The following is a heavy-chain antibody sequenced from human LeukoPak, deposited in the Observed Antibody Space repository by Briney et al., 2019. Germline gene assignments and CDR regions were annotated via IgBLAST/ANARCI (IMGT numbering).Heavy chain of an antibody. CDR2: ISFSGGST. V-gene: IGHV3-23*01. CDR1: GFTFSDSA. D-gene: IGHD5-24*01. Sequence: GGSLRLSCAASGFTFSDSAMSWVRQAPGKGLEWVSLISFSGGSTYYADSVKGRFTISRDNSKDTLYLQRKSLRAEDTAIYYCARDIQLSTWGLGTMVTVSS. J-gene: IGHJ3*01. CDR3: ARDIQLST.